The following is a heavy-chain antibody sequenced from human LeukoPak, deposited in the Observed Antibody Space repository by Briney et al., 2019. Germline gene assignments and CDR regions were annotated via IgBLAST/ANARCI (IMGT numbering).Heavy chain of an antibody. CDR2: ISSSSSTI. CDR3: AFQNGGIVY. Sequence: GGSLRLSCAASGFTFSTFGMTWVRQAPGKGLEWVSYISSSSSTIFYADSVKGRFTISRGNAKNSLYLQMNSLRDEDTAVYYCAFQNGGIVYWGQGTLVTVSS. V-gene: IGHV3-48*02. D-gene: IGHD4-23*01. J-gene: IGHJ4*02. CDR1: GFTFSTFG.